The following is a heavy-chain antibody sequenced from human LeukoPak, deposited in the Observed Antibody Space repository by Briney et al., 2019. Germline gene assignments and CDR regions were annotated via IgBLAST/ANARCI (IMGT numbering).Heavy chain of an antibody. J-gene: IGHJ4*02. V-gene: IGHV4-59*01. CDR1: GGSISSYY. CDR3: ARASGWSHYFDY. D-gene: IGHD6-19*01. Sequence: SETLSLTCTVSGGSISSYYWSWIRQPPGKGLEWIGYIYYSWSTNYNPSLKSRVTISVDTSKNQFSLKLSSVTASDTAVYYCARASGWSHYFDYWGQGTLVTVSS. CDR2: IYYSWST.